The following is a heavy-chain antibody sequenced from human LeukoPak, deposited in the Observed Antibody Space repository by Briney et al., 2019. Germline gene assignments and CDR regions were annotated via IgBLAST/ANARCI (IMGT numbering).Heavy chain of an antibody. Sequence: PGGSLRLSCAASGFTFSNAWMSWVRQAPGKGLEWVGRIKSKTDGGTTDYAAPVKGRFTISRDDSKNTLYLQMNSLRAEDTAMYYCARVEMATMGIDYWGQGTLVTVSS. J-gene: IGHJ4*02. D-gene: IGHD5-24*01. CDR2: IKSKTDGGTT. CDR3: ARVEMATMGIDY. V-gene: IGHV3-15*01. CDR1: GFTFSNAW.